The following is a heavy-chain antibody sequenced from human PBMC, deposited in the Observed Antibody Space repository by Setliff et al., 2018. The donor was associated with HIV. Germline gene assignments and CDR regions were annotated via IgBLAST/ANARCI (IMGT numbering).Heavy chain of an antibody. CDR2: IYPGDSDT. Sequence: GESLKISCKGSGYSFTSYWIGWVRQMPGKGLEWMGIIYPGDSDTRYSPSFQGQVTISADKSISTAYLQWSSPKASDTAMYYCARHKGAGPYYYYMDVWGKGTTVTVSS. CDR1: GYSFTSYW. D-gene: IGHD3-16*01. V-gene: IGHV5-51*01. J-gene: IGHJ6*03. CDR3: ARHKGAGPYYYYMDV.